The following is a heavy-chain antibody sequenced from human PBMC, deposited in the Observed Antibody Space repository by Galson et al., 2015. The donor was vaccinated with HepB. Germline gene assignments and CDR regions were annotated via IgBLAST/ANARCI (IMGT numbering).Heavy chain of an antibody. CDR3: ARDRLSSALPKGY. J-gene: IGHJ4*02. V-gene: IGHV1-3*01. CDR2: INAGNGNT. Sequence: SVKVSCKASGYTFTSYAMHWVRQAPGQRLEWMGWINAGNGNTKYSQKFQGRVTITRDTSASTAYMELSSLRSEDTAVYYCARDRLSSALPKGYWGQGTLVTVSS. D-gene: IGHD6-13*01. CDR1: GYTFTSYA.